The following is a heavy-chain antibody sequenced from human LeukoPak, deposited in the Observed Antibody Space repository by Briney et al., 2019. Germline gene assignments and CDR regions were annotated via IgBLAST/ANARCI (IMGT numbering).Heavy chain of an antibody. CDR3: ARDQGEGYCSSTNCYERLDF. Sequence: GGSLRLSCAASGFSVSSNYMSWVRHAPGKGLEWVSVIYSGSTTYYADYVKGRFTISRDNANNALSLQMNRLRAEDTAVYYCARDQGEGYCSSTNCYERLDFWGEGTLVTVSA. D-gene: IGHD2-2*01. CDR1: GFSVSSNY. CDR2: IYSGSTT. J-gene: IGHJ4*02. V-gene: IGHV3-66*01.